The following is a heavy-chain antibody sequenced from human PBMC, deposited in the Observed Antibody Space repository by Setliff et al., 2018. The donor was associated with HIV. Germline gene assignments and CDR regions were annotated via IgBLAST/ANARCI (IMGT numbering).Heavy chain of an antibody. Sequence: ETLSLTCAVYGGSFSIYYWSWIRQPAGKGLEWIGHIYTGGTTTYNPSLKSRVSISADMSKNHFSLNLSSVTAADTAVYYCCRSMTTVLEDAFDIWGQGAMVTVSS. D-gene: IGHD4-17*01. CDR1: GGSFSIYY. V-gene: IGHV4-59*10. CDR2: IYTGGTT. CDR3: CRSMTTVLEDAFDI. J-gene: IGHJ3*02.